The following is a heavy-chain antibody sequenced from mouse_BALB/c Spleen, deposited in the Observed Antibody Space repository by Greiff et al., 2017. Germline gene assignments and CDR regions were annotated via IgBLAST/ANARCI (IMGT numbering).Heavy chain of an antibody. V-gene: IGHV1-54*01. CDR2: INPGSGGT. CDR3: ARERGYAMDY. J-gene: IGHJ4*01. CDR1: GYAFTNYL. Sequence: QVQLKQSGAELVRPGTSVKVSCKASGYAFTNYLIEWVKQRPGQGLEWIGVINPGSGGTNYNEKFKCKATLTADKSSSTAYMQLSSLTSDDSAVYFCARERGYAMDYWGQGTSVTVSS.